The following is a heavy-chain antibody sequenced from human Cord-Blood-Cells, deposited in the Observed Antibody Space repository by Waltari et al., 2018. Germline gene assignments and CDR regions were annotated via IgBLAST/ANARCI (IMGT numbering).Heavy chain of an antibody. Sequence: QVQLVQSGAEVKKPWSSVTVSCKASGGTFSSYAIRRVRQAPGQWLEWMGGIIPIFGTANYAQKFQGRVTITADESTSTAYMELSSLRSEDTAVYYCARTGGDGYNDYWGQGTLVTVSS. V-gene: IGHV1-69*12. CDR3: ARTGGDGYNDY. J-gene: IGHJ4*02. D-gene: IGHD5-12*01. CDR2: IIPIFGTA. CDR1: GGTFSSYA.